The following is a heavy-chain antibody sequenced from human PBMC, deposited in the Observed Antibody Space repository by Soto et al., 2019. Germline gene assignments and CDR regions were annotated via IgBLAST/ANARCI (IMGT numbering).Heavy chain of an antibody. D-gene: IGHD3-3*01. CDR3: AKRGAYYDFWSGPGDYYYYGMDV. CDR1: GGSISSSNW. CDR2: IYHSGST. V-gene: IGHV4-4*02. J-gene: IGHJ6*02. Sequence: NPSETLSLTCAVSGGSISSSNWWSWVRQPPGKGLEWIGEIYHSGSTNYNPSLKSRVTISVDKAKNQFSLKLSSVTAADTAVYYCAKRGAYYDFWSGPGDYYYYGMDVWGQGTTVTVSS.